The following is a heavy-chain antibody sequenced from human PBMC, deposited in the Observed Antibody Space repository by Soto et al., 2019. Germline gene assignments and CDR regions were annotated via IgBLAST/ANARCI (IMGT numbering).Heavy chain of an antibody. CDR1: GYTFTSYA. CDR2: INAGNGNT. V-gene: IGHV1-3*01. J-gene: IGHJ6*01. Sequence: QVQLVQSGAEVKKPGASVKVSCKASGYTFTSYAMHWVRQAPGQRLEWMGWINAGNGNTKYSQKFQGRVTITRDTSASLASMELSSLRSEATALYYCARTVGSYYGMDVWGQGPTVNVAS. D-gene: IGHD4-17*01. CDR3: ARTVGSYYGMDV.